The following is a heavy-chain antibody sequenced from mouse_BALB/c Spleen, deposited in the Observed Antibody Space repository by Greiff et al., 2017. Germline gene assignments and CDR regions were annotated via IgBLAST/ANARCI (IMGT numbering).Heavy chain of an antibody. J-gene: IGHJ2*01. V-gene: IGHV1-69*01. Sequence: QVQLQQPGAELVMPGASVKMSCKASGYTFTDYWMHWVKQRPGQGLEWIGAIDTSDSYTSYNQKFKGKATLTVDESSSTAYMQLSSLTSEDSAVYYCARYLYFDYWGQGTTLTVSS. CDR3: ARYLYFDY. CDR2: IDTSDSYT. CDR1: GYTFTDYW.